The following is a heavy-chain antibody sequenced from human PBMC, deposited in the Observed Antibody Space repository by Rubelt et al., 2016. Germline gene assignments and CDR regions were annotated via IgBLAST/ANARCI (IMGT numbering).Heavy chain of an antibody. CDR3: ANSHQQWLPPFDC. J-gene: IGHJ4*02. CDR2: ISSDGSNK. CDR1: GFTFSYFP. D-gene: IGHD6-19*01. Sequence: QVQLVESGGGVVQPGRSLRLSCAASGFTFSYFPMHWVRQAPGKGLEWVALISSDGSNKFYADSVKGRFTISRDNSKNTLYLQMNSLRAEDTAVYYCANSHQQWLPPFDCWGQGTLVTVSS. V-gene: IGHV3-30*04.